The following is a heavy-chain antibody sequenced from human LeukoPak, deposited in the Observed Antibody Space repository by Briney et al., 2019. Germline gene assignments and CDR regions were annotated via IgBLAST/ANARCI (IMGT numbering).Heavy chain of an antibody. J-gene: IGHJ4*02. V-gene: IGHV3-9*01. CDR1: GFTFYDYA. CDR2: ISWNSGST. Sequence: GRSLRLSCAASGFTFYDYAMHWVRQAPGKGLEWVSGISWNSGSTGYADSVKGRFTISRDNAKNSLYLQMNSLRAEDTALYYCAKEREDSSVGFDYWGQGTLVTVSS. CDR3: AKEREDSSVGFDY. D-gene: IGHD3-22*01.